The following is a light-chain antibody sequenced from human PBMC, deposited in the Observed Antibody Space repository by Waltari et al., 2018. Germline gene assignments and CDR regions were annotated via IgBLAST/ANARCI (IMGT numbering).Light chain of an antibody. Sequence: QSALTQPVSVSGSPGQSITLPCTGTRSDGGSYNLLSWYQHRPGKAPKPIIYGVSKRPSGVSNRFSGSKSGNTASLTISGLRTEDEADYYCCSYAGGSAFVFGTGTKITVL. J-gene: IGLJ1*01. V-gene: IGLV2-23*02. CDR3: CSYAGGSAFV. CDR2: GVS. CDR1: RSDGGSYNL.